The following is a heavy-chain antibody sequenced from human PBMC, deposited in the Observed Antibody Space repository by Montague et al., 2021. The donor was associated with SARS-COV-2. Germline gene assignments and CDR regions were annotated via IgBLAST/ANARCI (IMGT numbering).Heavy chain of an antibody. CDR1: GFTFSSYE. D-gene: IGHD3-22*01. CDR3: ASLNYYDSSGYYSGGTPDEYFQH. J-gene: IGHJ1*01. Sequence: SLRLSCAASGFTFSSYEMNWVRQAPGKGLEWVSYISSSCSTIYYADSVKGRFTISRDNAKNSLYLQMNSLRAEDTAVYYCASLNYYDSSGYYSGGTPDEYFQHWGQGTLVTVSS. CDR2: ISSSCSTI. V-gene: IGHV3-48*03.